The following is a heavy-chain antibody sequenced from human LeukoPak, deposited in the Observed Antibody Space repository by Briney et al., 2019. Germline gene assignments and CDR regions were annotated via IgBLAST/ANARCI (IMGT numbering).Heavy chain of an antibody. Sequence: SETLSLTCTVSGGSISSSSYYWGWIRQPPGKGLEWIGSIYYSWTTYYNPSLKSRVTISVDTSKNQFSLKLSSVTAADTAVYYCARQLGERWLVRPNWFDPWGQGTLVTVSS. CDR1: GGSISSSSYY. V-gene: IGHV4-39*01. CDR2: IYYSWTT. CDR3: ARQLGERWLVRPNWFDP. J-gene: IGHJ5*02. D-gene: IGHD6-19*01.